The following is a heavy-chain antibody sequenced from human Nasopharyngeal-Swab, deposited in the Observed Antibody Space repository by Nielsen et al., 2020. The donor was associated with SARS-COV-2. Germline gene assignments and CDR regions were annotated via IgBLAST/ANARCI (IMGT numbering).Heavy chain of an antibody. J-gene: IGHJ5*02. CDR1: GYTLTDLS. V-gene: IGHV1-24*01. CDR3: ATGGIALGRFDP. Sequence: ASVKVSCKVSGYTLTDLSMHWVRQAPGKGLEWMGGFDPDDGETIYAQKFQGRVTMTEDTSTDTAYMELSSLRSEDTAVYYCATGGIALGRFDPWGQGTLVTVSS. D-gene: IGHD6-13*01. CDR2: FDPDDGET.